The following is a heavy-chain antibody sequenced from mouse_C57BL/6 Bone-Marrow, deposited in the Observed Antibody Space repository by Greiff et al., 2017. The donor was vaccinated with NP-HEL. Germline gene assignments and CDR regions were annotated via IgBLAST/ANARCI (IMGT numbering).Heavy chain of an antibody. CDR2: IRNKANNHAT. J-gene: IGHJ1*03. CDR1: GFTFSDAW. D-gene: IGHD2-1*01. Sequence: EVKLVESGGGLVQPGGSMKLSCAASGFTFSDAWMDWVRQSPEKGLEWVAEIRNKANNHATYYAESVKGRFTISRDDSKSSVYLQMNSLRAEDTGIYYCTRDSGNYLHWYFDVWGTGTTVTVSS. CDR3: TRDSGNYLHWYFDV. V-gene: IGHV6-6*01.